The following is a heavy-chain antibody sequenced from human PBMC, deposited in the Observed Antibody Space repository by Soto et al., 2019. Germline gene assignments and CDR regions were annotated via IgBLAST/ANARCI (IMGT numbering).Heavy chain of an antibody. J-gene: IGHJ4*02. CDR3: ARAAGEGRHFDY. CDR2: IYYSGST. Sequence: PSETLSLTCTVSGGSISSGDYYWSWIRQPPGKGLEWIGYIYYSGSTYCNPSLKSRVTISVDTSKNQFSLKLSSVTAADTAVYYCARAAGEGRHFDYWGQGTLVTVSS. V-gene: IGHV4-30-4*01. CDR1: GGSISSGDYY.